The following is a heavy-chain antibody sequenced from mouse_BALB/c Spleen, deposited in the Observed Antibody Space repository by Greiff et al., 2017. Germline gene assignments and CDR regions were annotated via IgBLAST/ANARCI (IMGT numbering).Heavy chain of an antibody. CDR3: ARDREGFDY. J-gene: IGHJ2*01. CDR2: ISNLAYSI. V-gene: IGHV5-15*02. Sequence: EVLLVESGGGLVQPGGSRKLSCAASGFTFSDYGMAWVRQAPGKGLEWVAYISNLAYSIYYADTVTGRFTISRENAKNTLYLKMSSLRSEDTAMYNCARDREGFDYWGQGTTLTVSA. CDR1: GFTFSDYG.